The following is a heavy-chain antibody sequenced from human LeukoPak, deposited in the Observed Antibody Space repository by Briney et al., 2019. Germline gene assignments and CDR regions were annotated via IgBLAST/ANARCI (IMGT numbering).Heavy chain of an antibody. CDR2: IYTSGST. J-gene: IGHJ5*02. CDR3: ARSGPPDIVVVPAAKGWFDP. Sequence: SQTLSLTCTVSGGSISSGSYYWSWIRQPAGKGLEWIGRIYTSGSTDYNPSLKSRVTISVGTSKNQFSLKLSSVTAADTAVYYCARSGPPDIVVVPAAKGWFDPWGQGTLVTVSS. D-gene: IGHD2-2*01. CDR1: GGSISSGSYY. V-gene: IGHV4-61*02.